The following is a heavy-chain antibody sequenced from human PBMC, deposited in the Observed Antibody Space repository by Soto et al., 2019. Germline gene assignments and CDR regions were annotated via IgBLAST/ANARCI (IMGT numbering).Heavy chain of an antibody. J-gene: IGHJ4*02. CDR3: ASSTAMVHGGFY. V-gene: IGHV4-31*03. CDR1: GGSISSGGYY. CDR2: IYYSGST. D-gene: IGHD5-18*01. Sequence: QVQLQESGPGLVKPSQTLSLTCTVSGGSISSGGYYWSWISQHPGKGLEWIGYIYYSGSTYYNPSLKRRVTIPVDTSKNRFSRKLSSVTAADTAVYYCASSTAMVHGGFYWGQGTLVTVSS.